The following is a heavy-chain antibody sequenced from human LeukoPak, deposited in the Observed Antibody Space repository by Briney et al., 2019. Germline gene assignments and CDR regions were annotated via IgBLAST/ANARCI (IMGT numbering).Heavy chain of an antibody. J-gene: IGHJ4*02. CDR1: GGSISSSSYY. Sequence: SETLSLTCTVSGGSISSSSYYWGWIRQPPGKGLEWIGSIYYSGSTYYNPSLKSRVTISVDTSKNQFSLKLSSVTAADTAVYYCVRDRGSSWDDYWGQGTLVTVSS. CDR3: VRDRGSSWDDY. CDR2: IYYSGST. V-gene: IGHV4-39*07. D-gene: IGHD6-13*01.